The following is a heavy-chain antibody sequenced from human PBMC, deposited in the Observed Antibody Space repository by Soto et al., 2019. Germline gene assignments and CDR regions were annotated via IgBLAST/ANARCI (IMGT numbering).Heavy chain of an antibody. Sequence: SVKVSCKASGGTFSSYAISWVRQAPGQGLEWMGGIIPIFGTANYAQKFQGRVTITADESTSTAYMELSSLRSEDTAVYYCTRVVGTGPYFDSWGQGTLVTVSS. CDR3: TRVVGTGPYFDS. CDR2: IIPIFGTA. CDR1: GGTFSSYA. V-gene: IGHV1-69*13. J-gene: IGHJ4*02.